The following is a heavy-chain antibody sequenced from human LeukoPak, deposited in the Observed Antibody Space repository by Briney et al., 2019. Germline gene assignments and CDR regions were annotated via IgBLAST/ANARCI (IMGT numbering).Heavy chain of an antibody. Sequence: GGSLRLSRAASGFTVSTNYMTWVRQAPGKGLEWVSLIYSGGNTDYADSVKGRFTISRDNSKNTVYLQMNSLRAEDSAVYYCARELGDYRNFYHYGLDVWGQGTTVTVSS. J-gene: IGHJ6*02. CDR3: ARELGDYRNFYHYGLDV. CDR2: IYSGGNT. D-gene: IGHD4-17*01. CDR1: GFTVSTNY. V-gene: IGHV3-53*01.